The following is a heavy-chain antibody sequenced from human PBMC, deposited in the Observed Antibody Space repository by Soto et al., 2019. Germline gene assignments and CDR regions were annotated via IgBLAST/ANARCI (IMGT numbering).Heavy chain of an antibody. CDR2: ISYDGSNK. Sequence: QVQLVESGGGVVQPGRSLRLSCAASGFTFSSYGMHWVRQAPGKGLEWVAVISYDGSNKYYADSVKGRFTISRDNSKNTLYLQMTRLRAADTPVYYCSKDTGIVGATPHYWGQGTLVTVSS. V-gene: IGHV3-30*18. J-gene: IGHJ4*02. CDR3: SKDTGIVGATPHY. CDR1: GFTFSSYG. D-gene: IGHD1-26*01.